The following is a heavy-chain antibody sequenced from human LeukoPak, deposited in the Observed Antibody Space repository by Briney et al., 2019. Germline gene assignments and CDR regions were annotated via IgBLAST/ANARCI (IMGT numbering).Heavy chain of an antibody. D-gene: IGHD3-10*01. CDR1: GYTFTGYY. J-gene: IGHJ6*02. CDR3: ARDRILLWFGEFYYYYGMDV. V-gene: IGHV1-2*02. Sequence: ASVKVSCKASGYTFTGYYMHWVRQAPGQGLEWMGWINPNSGGTNYARKFQGRVTMTRDTSISTAYMELSRLRSDDTAVYYCARDRILLWFGEFYYYYGMDVWGQGTTVTVSS. CDR2: INPNSGGT.